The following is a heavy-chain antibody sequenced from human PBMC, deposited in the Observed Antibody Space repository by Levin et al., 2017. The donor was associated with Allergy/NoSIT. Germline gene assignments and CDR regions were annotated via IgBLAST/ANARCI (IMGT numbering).Heavy chain of an antibody. V-gene: IGHV3-9*01. Sequence: GGSLRLSCAASGFTFDDYAMHWVRQAPGKGLEWVSGISWNSGSICYADSVKGRFTISRDNAKNSLYLQMNSLRTEDNALYYCARDNIGLADAFDIWGEGTMVIVSS. D-gene: IGHD3-10*01. J-gene: IGHJ3*02. CDR2: ISWNSGSI. CDR3: ARDNIGLADAFDI. CDR1: GFTFDDYA.